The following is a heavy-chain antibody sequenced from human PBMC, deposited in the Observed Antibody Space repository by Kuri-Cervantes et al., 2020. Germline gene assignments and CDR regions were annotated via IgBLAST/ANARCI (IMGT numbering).Heavy chain of an antibody. CDR2: IWYDGSNK. Sequence: GGSLRLSCAASGFTFSSYGMHWVRQAPGKGLEWVAVIWYDGSNKYYADSVKGRFTISRDNSKNTLYLQMNSLRAEDTAVYYCARGSPYTYYDILTGYRIPRTYYYYGMDVWGQGTTVTVSS. D-gene: IGHD3-9*01. CDR1: GFTFSSYG. V-gene: IGHV3-33*01. J-gene: IGHJ6*02. CDR3: ARGSPYTYYDILTGYRIPRTYYYYGMDV.